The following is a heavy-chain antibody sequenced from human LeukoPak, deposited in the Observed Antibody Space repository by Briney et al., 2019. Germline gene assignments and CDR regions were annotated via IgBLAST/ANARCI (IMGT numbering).Heavy chain of an antibody. J-gene: IGHJ3*02. V-gene: IGHV3-15*01. Sequence: PGGSLRLSCAASGFTFSNAWMSWVRQAPGKGLEWVGRIKSKTGGGTTDYAAPVKGRFTISRDDSKNTLYLQMNSLKTEDTAVYYCTTVIVPAANDAFDIWGQGTMVTVSS. CDR3: TTVIVPAANDAFDI. D-gene: IGHD2-2*01. CDR1: GFTFSNAW. CDR2: IKSKTGGGTT.